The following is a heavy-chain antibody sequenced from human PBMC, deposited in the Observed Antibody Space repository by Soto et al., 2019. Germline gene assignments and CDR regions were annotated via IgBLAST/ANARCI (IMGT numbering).Heavy chain of an antibody. V-gene: IGHV1-69*04. D-gene: IGHD5-18*01. Sequence: ASVKVSCKASGGTFSSYTISWVRQAPGQGLEWMGRIIPILGIANYAQKFQGRVTITADKSTSTAYMELSSLRSEDTAVYYCARDHYRWIQTTRARGYYMDVWGKGTTVTVSS. CDR1: GGTFSSYT. CDR3: ARDHYRWIQTTRARGYYMDV. CDR2: IIPILGIA. J-gene: IGHJ6*03.